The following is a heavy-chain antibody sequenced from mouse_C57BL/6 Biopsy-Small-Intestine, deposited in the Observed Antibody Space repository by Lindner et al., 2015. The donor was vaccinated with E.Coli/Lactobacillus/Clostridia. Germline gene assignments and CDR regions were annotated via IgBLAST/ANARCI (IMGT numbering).Heavy chain of an antibody. CDR2: VNPNNDDT. CDR3: ARGVNWYFRC. Sequence: VQLQESGPELVKPGASVKMSCKASGYTFTDYYLNWVRQSHGKSLEWIGRVNPNNDDTNYNQKFKGKATLTVDKSLSTAYMQLDSLTSEDSAVYYCARGVNWYFRCLGRRDHGHRLL. D-gene: IGHD2-2*01. CDR1: GYTFTDYY. J-gene: IGHJ1*01. V-gene: IGHV1-26*01.